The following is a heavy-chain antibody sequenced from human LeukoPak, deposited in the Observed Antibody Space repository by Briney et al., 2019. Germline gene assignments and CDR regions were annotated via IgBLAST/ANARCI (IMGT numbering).Heavy chain of an antibody. Sequence: SETLSLTCAVSGGSISSGGYSWSWIRQPPGKGLEWIGYIYHSGSTYYNPSLKSRVTISVDRSKNQFSLKLSSVTAADTAVYYCATLSPLDPCSGGSCFDRQAEYFQHWGQGTLVTVSS. CDR3: ATLSPLDPCSGGSCFDRQAEYFQH. J-gene: IGHJ1*01. D-gene: IGHD2-15*01. CDR2: IYHSGST. V-gene: IGHV4-30-2*01. CDR1: GGSISSGGYS.